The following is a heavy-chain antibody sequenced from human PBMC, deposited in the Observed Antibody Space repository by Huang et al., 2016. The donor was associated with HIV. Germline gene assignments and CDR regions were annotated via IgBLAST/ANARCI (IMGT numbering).Heavy chain of an antibody. V-gene: IGHV3-23*01. CDR2: ISGRVGGT. CDR1: GFTFSTYA. D-gene: IGHD5-18*01. J-gene: IGHJ3*01. Sequence: EVQLLESGGGLVQPGGSLRLSCGDSGFTFSTYAMSWVRQAAGKGRGWVSGISGRVGGTYYSDSVKGRFTISRDNSNNTLYLQMNGLRVEDTAVYYCAKGGGASPRLHAFDVWGQGTMVTVSS. CDR3: AKGGGASPRLHAFDV.